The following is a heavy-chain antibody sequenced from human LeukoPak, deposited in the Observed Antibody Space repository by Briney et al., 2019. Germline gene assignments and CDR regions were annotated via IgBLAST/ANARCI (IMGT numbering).Heavy chain of an antibody. J-gene: IGHJ4*02. D-gene: IGHD4-11*01. CDR1: GYTFTGYY. Sequence: ASVKVSCKASGYTFTGYYMHWVRQAPGQALEWRGWINPNRGVTICAQKFQGRVNMTRDTSISTAYMDLSSLKSDDTAMYYCAKGTTVVPNFDYWGQGTLVTVSS. CDR2: INPNRGVT. CDR3: AKGTTVVPNFDY. V-gene: IGHV1-2*02.